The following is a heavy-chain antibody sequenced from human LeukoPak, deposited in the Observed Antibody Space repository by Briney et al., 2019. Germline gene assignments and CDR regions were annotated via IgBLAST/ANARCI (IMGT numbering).Heavy chain of an antibody. D-gene: IGHD3-16*01. Sequence: KPSETLSLTCTVSGGSISSSNYYWGWIRQPPGKGLEWIGSIYYSGNTYYNPSLKSRVTISVDTSKNQFSLKLTSVTAADTAVYYCAHFEGGSFDFWGQGTMVTVSS. CDR2: IYYSGNT. CDR3: AHFEGGSFDF. J-gene: IGHJ3*01. V-gene: IGHV4-39*01. CDR1: GGSISSSNYY.